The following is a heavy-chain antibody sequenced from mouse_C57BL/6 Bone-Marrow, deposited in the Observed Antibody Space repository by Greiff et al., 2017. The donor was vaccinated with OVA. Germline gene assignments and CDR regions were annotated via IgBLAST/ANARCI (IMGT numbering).Heavy chain of an antibody. CDR2: FYPGSGSI. Sequence: QVHVKQSGAELVKPGASVKLSCKASGYTFTEYTIHWVKQRSGQGLEWIGWFYPGSGSIKYNEKFKDKATLTADKSSSTVYMELSRLTSEDSAVYFCARHEDSTVVAHWYFDVWGTGTTVTVSS. CDR3: ARHEDSTVVAHWYFDV. V-gene: IGHV1-62-2*01. D-gene: IGHD1-1*01. CDR1: GYTFTEYT. J-gene: IGHJ1*03.